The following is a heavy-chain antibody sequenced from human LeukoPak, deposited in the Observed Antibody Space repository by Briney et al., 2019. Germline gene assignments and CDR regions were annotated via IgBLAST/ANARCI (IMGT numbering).Heavy chain of an antibody. CDR2: ISGSGDNT. CDR1: GFSFSSYA. CDR3: AKRSGYTTGWFFDF. J-gene: IGHJ4*02. Sequence: GRSLRLSCAASGFSFSSYAMSWVRQAPGKGLEWVSSISGSGDNTYYAESVKGRLTISRDNSKNTLFLQMNSLRAEDTAVFYCAKRSGYTTGWFFDFWGQGTLVTVSS. D-gene: IGHD6-19*01. V-gene: IGHV3-23*01.